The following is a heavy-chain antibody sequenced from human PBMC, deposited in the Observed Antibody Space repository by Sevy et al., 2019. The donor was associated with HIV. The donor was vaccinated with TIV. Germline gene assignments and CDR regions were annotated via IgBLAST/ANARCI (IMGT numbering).Heavy chain of an antibody. V-gene: IGHV3-30*18. CDR1: GFTFSNYA. CDR3: AKDKGAYSGYDYENWFDP. CDR2: VSYDGSNK. J-gene: IGHJ5*02. Sequence: GGSLRLSCAASGFTFSNYAMHWVRQAPGKGLEWVTVVSYDGSNKYYAYSVKGRFTISRDNSKNTLYLQMSSLRTEDTAVYYCAKDKGAYSGYDYENWFDPWGQGTLVTVSS. D-gene: IGHD5-12*01.